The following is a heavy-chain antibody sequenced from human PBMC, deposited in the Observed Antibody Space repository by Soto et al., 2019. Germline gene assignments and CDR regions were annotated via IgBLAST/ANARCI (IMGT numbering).Heavy chain of an antibody. CDR1: GYTFTSYY. J-gene: IGHJ6*02. CDR2: INPSGGST. D-gene: IGHD3-3*01. Sequence: QVQLVQSGAEVKKPGASVKVSCKASGYTFTSYYMHWVRQAPGQGLEWMGIINPSGGSTSYAQKSQGRVNMTRDTSTSTVYMELSSLRSEDTAVYYCARELRITIFGVVIMATYGMDVWGQGTTVTVSS. V-gene: IGHV1-46*01. CDR3: ARELRITIFGVVIMATYGMDV.